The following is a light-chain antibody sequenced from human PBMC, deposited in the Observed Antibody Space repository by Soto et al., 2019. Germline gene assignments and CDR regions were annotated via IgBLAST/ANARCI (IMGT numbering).Light chain of an antibody. CDR2: GNR. J-gene: IGLJ2*01. Sequence: QSVLTQPPSVSGAPGQRVTISCTGNSSNLGAGYDVHWYQQLPGAAPKLVIFGNRNRPSGVPERFSGSKSGTSASLAITGLQTEDEADYYXXXYDYSXTASXFXGGTKLTV. CDR3: XXYDYSXTASX. V-gene: IGLV1-40*01. CDR1: SSNLGAGYD.